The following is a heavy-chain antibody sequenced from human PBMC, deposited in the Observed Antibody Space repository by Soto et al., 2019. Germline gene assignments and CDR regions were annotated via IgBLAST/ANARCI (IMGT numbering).Heavy chain of an antibody. CDR1: GFTFSSYG. J-gene: IGHJ4*02. CDR2: ISYDGSNK. V-gene: IGHV3-30*18. D-gene: IGHD2-15*01. Sequence: QVQLVESGGGVVQPGRSLRLSCAASGFTFSSYGMHWVRQAPGKGLEWVAVISYDGSNKYYADSVKGRFTISRDNSKNTLYLQMNSLRAEDTAVYYCAKWKWGDGGIGYFDYWGQGTLVIVSS. CDR3: AKWKWGDGGIGYFDY.